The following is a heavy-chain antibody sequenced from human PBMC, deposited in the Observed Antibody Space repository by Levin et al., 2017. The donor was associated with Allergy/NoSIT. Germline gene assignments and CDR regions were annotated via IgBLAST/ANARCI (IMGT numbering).Heavy chain of an antibody. Sequence: SETLSLTCSVSGASISRGFYYWSWIRQPAGEGLEWIGRIYVTGSTTYSPSLKSRVTISLDRSKDQVSLKINSVTAADTAVYYCARDLEGCSGYEPYCYMDVWGKGTTVTVSS. D-gene: IGHD5-12*01. V-gene: IGHV4-61*02. CDR3: ARDLEGCSGYEPYCYMDV. CDR1: GASISRGFYY. J-gene: IGHJ6*03. CDR2: IYVTGST.